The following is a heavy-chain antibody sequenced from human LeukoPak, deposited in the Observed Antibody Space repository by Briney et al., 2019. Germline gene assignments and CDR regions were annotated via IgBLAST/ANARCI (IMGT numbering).Heavy chain of an antibody. Sequence: PSETLSLTCTVSGYSINNYYWSWIRQSPGKGLEWIGYIYYSGSTNYNTSLKSRVTMSVDTSKTQFSLKLTSVTAADTAVYYCARRDSRWFDPWGQGTLVTVSS. CDR2: IYYSGST. CDR3: ARRDSRWFDP. D-gene: IGHD3/OR15-3a*01. J-gene: IGHJ5*02. V-gene: IGHV4-59*08. CDR1: GYSINNYY.